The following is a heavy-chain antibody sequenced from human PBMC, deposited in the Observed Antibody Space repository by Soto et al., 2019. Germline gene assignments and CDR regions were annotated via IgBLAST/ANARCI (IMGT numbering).Heavy chain of an antibody. CDR1: GFTFSSYA. CDR3: GRCTSTSCHLGSDY. D-gene: IGHD2-2*01. V-gene: IGHV3-30-3*01. Sequence: GGSLRLSCAASGFTFSSYAMNWVRQAPGKGLEWMALISYDGSSKYYADSVKGRFTISRDGSKNTLFLQMDSLGAADTAVYYCGRCTSTSCHLGSDYWGQGTL. CDR2: ISYDGSSK. J-gene: IGHJ4*02.